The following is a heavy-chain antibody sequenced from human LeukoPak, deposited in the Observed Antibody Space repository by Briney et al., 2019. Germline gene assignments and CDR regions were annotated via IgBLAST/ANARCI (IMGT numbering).Heavy chain of an antibody. CDR3: ARVLSTVTTFDY. CDR2: ISSSGSNK. D-gene: IGHD4-17*01. CDR1: GFIFSSYE. J-gene: IGHJ4*02. V-gene: IGHV3-48*03. Sequence: PGGSLRLSCAASGFIFSSYEINWVRQAPGKGLEWVSYISSSGSNKYYADSVKGRFTISRDNAKNSLYLQMNSLRAEDTAVYYCARVLSTVTTFDYWGQGTLVTVSS.